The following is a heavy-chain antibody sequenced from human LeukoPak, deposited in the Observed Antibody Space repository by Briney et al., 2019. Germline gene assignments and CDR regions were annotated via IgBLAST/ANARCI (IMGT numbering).Heavy chain of an antibody. CDR1: GFTFSSYW. Sequence: GGSLRLSCAASGFTFSSYWMSWVRQAPGKGLEWVSAISGSGGSTYYADSVKGRFTISRDNSKNTLYLQMNSLRAEDTAVYYCAKGPYSSGYYSYFDYWGQGTLVTVSS. V-gene: IGHV3-23*01. J-gene: IGHJ4*02. CDR2: ISGSGGST. D-gene: IGHD3-22*01. CDR3: AKGPYSSGYYSYFDY.